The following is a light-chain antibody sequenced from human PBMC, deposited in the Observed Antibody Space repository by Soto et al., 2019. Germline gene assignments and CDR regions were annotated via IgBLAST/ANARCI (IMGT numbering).Light chain of an antibody. J-gene: IGKJ2*01. Sequence: DIQMTQSPSTLSASVGDRVTITCRASHSISDWLAWFQQKPGKAPKLLIFKASFLEIGVPSRFSGTGSGTEFTLTSSSLQPDDFATYYCQHYNSSPMYIFGQGTKLEIK. CDR1: HSISDW. V-gene: IGKV1-5*03. CDR2: KAS. CDR3: QHYNSSPMYI.